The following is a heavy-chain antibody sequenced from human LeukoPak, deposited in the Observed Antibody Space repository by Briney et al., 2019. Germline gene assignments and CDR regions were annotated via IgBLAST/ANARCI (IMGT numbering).Heavy chain of an antibody. D-gene: IGHD6-19*01. CDR3: ARVGYNSGWYEY. J-gene: IGHJ4*02. Sequence: PGGSLRLSCAASGFTFSYYGMHWVRQAPGKGLEWVAVIWEDGTNIRYADSVKGRFTISRDNSKNTLYLQMNRLRAEDTAVYYCARVGYNSGWYEYWGQGTLVTVAS. CDR1: GFTFSYYG. CDR2: IWEDGTNI. V-gene: IGHV3-33*08.